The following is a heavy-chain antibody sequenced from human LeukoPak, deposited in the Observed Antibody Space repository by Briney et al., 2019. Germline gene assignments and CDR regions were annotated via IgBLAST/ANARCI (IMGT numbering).Heavy chain of an antibody. CDR3: AKWGDYDVLTGYYVSDY. CDR2: ITGSGGNT. V-gene: IGHV3-23*01. Sequence: PGGSLRLSCAASGFTFSNYAMGWVRQAPGKGLEWVSAITGSGGNTYYADSVKGRFTISRDNSKNTVFLQMNCLRAEDTAVYYCAKWGDYDVLTGYYVSDYWGQGTLVTASS. CDR1: GFTFSNYA. D-gene: IGHD3-9*01. J-gene: IGHJ4*02.